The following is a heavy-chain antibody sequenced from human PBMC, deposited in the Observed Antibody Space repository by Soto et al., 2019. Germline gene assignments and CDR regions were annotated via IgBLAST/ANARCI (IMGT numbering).Heavy chain of an antibody. Sequence: PSETLSLTCAVYGGSFSGYSWTWLRRPPGKGLEWIGEINHSGTTDYNPALKSRVTMSADTSKNQFSLRMTSVTAADTAVYYCARARFDSWSHIYYGLDVWGQGTTVTVSS. CDR2: INHSGTT. J-gene: IGHJ6*02. V-gene: IGHV4-34*01. CDR1: GGSFSGYS. CDR3: ARARFDSWSHIYYGLDV. D-gene: IGHD3-3*01.